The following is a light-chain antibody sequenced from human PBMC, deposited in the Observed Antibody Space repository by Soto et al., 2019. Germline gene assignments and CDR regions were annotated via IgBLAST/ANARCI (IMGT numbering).Light chain of an antibody. CDR3: CSYVGGYSYV. J-gene: IGLJ1*01. Sequence: SVLTQPRSVSGSPGQSVTVSCIGTSSDVGDYNSVSWYQQHPGKAPKLMIYDVSKRPSGVPDRFSGSKSGNTASLTISGLQAEDEADYYCCSYVGGYSYVFGIGTKATVL. CDR2: DVS. V-gene: IGLV2-11*01. CDR1: SSDVGDYNS.